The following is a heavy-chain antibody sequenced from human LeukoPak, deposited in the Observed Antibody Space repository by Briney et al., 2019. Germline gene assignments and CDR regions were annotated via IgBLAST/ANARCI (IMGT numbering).Heavy chain of an antibody. CDR3: ARRDHCSSTSCYYY. J-gene: IGHJ4*02. D-gene: IGHD2-2*01. Sequence: ASVKVSCKASGYTFTSYGISWVRQAPGQGLEWMGWISAYNGNTNYAQKLQGRVTMTTDTSTSTAFMELRSLRSDDTAVYYCARRDHCSSTSCYYYWGQGTLVTVSS. CDR1: GYTFTSYG. V-gene: IGHV1-18*04. CDR2: ISAYNGNT.